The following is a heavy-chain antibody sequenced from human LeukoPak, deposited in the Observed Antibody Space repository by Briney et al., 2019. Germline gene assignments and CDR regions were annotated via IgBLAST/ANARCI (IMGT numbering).Heavy chain of an antibody. V-gene: IGHV3-74*01. J-gene: IGHJ4*02. CDR3: ARGAVGALEEELDY. CDR1: GFTFDDYG. D-gene: IGHD1-1*01. Sequence: GGSLRLSCAASGFTFDDYGMSWVRQAPGKGLVWVSRINGDGSSIGYADSVKGRFTISRDNAKNTLYLQMNSLRAEDTAVYYCARGAVGALEEELDYWGQGTLVTVSS. CDR2: INGDGSSI.